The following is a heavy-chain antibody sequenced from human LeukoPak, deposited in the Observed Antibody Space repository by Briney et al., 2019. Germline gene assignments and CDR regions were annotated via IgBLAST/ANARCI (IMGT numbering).Heavy chain of an antibody. CDR2: IWYDGSNK. D-gene: IGHD2-21*02. V-gene: IGHV3-33*01. Sequence: GGSLRLSCAASGFTFSSYGMHGVRQAPGKGLEGVAVIWYDGSNKYYADSVKGRFTISRDNSKNTLYLQMNSLRAEDTAVYYCARERARDPNLDYWGQGTLVTVSS. CDR3: ARERARDPNLDY. J-gene: IGHJ4*02. CDR1: GFTFSSYG.